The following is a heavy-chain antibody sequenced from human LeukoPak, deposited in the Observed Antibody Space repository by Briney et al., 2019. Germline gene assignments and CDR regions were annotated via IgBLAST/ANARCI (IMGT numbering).Heavy chain of an antibody. V-gene: IGHV3-21*01. Sequence: GGSLRLSCAASGFTFSSYSMNWVRQAPGKGLEWVSSISSSSSYIYYADSVKGRFTISRDNAKNSLYLQMNSLRAEDTAAYYCARDSDTAMVTIGYWGQGTLVTVSS. J-gene: IGHJ4*02. CDR3: ARDSDTAMVTIGY. D-gene: IGHD5-18*01. CDR2: ISSSSSYI. CDR1: GFTFSSYS.